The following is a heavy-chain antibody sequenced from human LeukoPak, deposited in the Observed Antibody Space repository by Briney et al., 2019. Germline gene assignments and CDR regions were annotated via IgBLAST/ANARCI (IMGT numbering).Heavy chain of an antibody. Sequence: SVKVSCKASGGTFSSYAISWVRQAPGQGLEWMGGIIPIFGTANYAQKFQGRVTITADESTSTAYMELSSLRSEDTAVYYCAREPDSSGYYSGNRYFDLWGRGTLVTVSS. CDR1: GGTFSSYA. CDR2: IIPIFGTA. J-gene: IGHJ2*01. V-gene: IGHV1-69*13. CDR3: AREPDSSGYYSGNRYFDL. D-gene: IGHD3-22*01.